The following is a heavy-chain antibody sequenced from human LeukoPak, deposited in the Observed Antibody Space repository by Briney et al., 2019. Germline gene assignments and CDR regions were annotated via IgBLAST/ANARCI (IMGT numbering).Heavy chain of an antibody. Sequence: PSQTLSLTCTVSGGSISSGSYYWSWIRQPAGKGLEWIGRIYTSGSTNYNPSLKSRVTISVDTSKNQFSLKLSSVTAADTAVYYCARGISSSWSYYYGMDVWGQGTTVTVSS. J-gene: IGHJ6*02. CDR2: IYTSGST. CDR1: GGSISSGSYY. V-gene: IGHV4-61*02. D-gene: IGHD6-13*01. CDR3: ARGISSSWSYYYGMDV.